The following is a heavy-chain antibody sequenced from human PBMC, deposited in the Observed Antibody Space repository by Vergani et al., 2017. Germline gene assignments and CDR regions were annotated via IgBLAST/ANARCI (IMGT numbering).Heavy chain of an antibody. D-gene: IGHD1-7*01. J-gene: IGHJ4*02. CDR3: ARERDVRRYNWNYGRRGFDY. Sequence: QVQLQESGPGLVKPPGTLSLTCAVYGGSFSGYYWSWIRQPPGKGLEWIGEINHSGSTNYNPSLKSRVTISVDTSKNQFSLKLSSVTAADTAVYYCARERDVRRYNWNYGRRGFDYWGQGTLVTVSS. CDR1: GGSFSGYY. CDR2: INHSGST. V-gene: IGHV4-34*01.